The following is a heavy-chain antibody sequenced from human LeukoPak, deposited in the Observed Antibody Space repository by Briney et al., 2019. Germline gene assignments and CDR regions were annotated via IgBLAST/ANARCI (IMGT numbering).Heavy chain of an antibody. J-gene: IGHJ3*02. CDR1: GGSISSSSYY. CDR2: IYYSGST. D-gene: IGHD2-2*01. V-gene: IGHV4-39*01. CDR3: AKCTSQEALDI. Sequence: PSETLSLTCTVSGGSISSSSYYWGWIRQPPGKGLEWIGRIYYSGSTYYNPSLKSRVTISVDTSKNQFSLKLSSVTAADTAVYYCAKCTSQEALDIWGQGTMVTVSS.